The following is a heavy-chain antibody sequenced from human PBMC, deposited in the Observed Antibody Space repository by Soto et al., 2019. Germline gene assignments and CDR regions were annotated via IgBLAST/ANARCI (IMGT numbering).Heavy chain of an antibody. D-gene: IGHD5-18*01. V-gene: IGHV3-30-3*01. CDR3: AGDCGYSYGDSCYGMDV. J-gene: IGHJ6*02. CDR2: ISYDGSNK. CDR1: GFIFSSYA. Sequence: RGSLILSCAASGFIFSSYAMHWVRQAPGKGLEWVAVISYDGSNKYYADSVKGRFTISRDNSKNTLYLQMNSLRAEDTAVYYCAGDCGYSYGDSCYGMDVSGQGTTVIVSS.